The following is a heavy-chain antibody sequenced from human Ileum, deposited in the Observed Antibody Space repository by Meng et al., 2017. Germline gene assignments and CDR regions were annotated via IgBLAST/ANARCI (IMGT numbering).Heavy chain of an antibody. Sequence: GAKVKKPGASVNVSCKSSGYTFTNYYMHWVRQAPGQGLEWMGIINPSGVSTTFAQKFQGRVTLTRDTSTSTVYMELSNLRSEDTAVYYCAAPGVAPPGLTGDYWGQGTLVTVSS. CDR2: INPSGVST. V-gene: IGHV1-46*01. D-gene: IGHD3/OR15-3a*01. CDR1: GYTFTNYY. CDR3: AAPGVAPPGLTGDY. J-gene: IGHJ4*02.